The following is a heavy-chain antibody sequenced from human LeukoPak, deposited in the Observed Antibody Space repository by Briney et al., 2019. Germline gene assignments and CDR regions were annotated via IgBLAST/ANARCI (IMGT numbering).Heavy chain of an antibody. V-gene: IGHV4-59*01. J-gene: IGHJ4*02. CDR3: ARSGDYFDY. CDR1: GGSISSYY. D-gene: IGHD2-8*02. Sequence: PSETLSLTCTVSGGSISSYYWSWIRQPPGKGLEWIGYIYYSGSTNYNPSLKSRVTISVDTSKNQFSLKLCSVTAADTAVYYCARSGDYFDYWGQGTLVTVSS. CDR2: IYYSGST.